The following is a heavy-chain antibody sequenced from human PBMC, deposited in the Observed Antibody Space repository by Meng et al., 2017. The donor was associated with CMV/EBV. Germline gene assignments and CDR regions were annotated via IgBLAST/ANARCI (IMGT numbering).Heavy chain of an antibody. CDR1: GFTFSDYY. Sequence: QVQRVHCGAVMKKPGASVKVSCTTSGFTFSDYYIRWVRQAPGQGLEWMGWVNSNNDATNYARKFQGRVSMTRDTSISTAHMELSRLMSDDTAVYYCVRSSGWSLFDYWGQGTLVTVSS. D-gene: IGHD6-19*01. CDR2: VNSNNDAT. J-gene: IGHJ4*02. CDR3: VRSSGWSLFDY. V-gene: IGHV1-2*02.